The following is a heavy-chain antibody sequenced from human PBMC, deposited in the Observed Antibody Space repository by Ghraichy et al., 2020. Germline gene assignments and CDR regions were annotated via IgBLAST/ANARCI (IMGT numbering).Heavy chain of an antibody. D-gene: IGHD6-13*01. V-gene: IGHV3-21*01. CDR3: ARARQQLVLSDLVY. CDR1: GFTFSSYS. CDR2: ISSSSSYI. J-gene: IGHJ4*02. Sequence: GGSLRLSCAASGFTFSSYSMSWVRQAPGKGLEWVSSISSSSSYIYYADSVKGRFTISRDNAKNSLYLQMNSLRAEDTAVYYCARARQQLVLSDLVYWGQGTLVTVSS.